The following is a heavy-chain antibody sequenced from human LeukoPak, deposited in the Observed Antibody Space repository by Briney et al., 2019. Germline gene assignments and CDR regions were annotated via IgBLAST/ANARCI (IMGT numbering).Heavy chain of an antibody. CDR3: VRAGRLGSDVYYFAE. V-gene: IGHV3-72*01. CDR2: TRDRAHSYTT. D-gene: IGHD3-16*01. Sequence: GGSLRLSCAASGFTFYNYAVSWVRQAPGKGLEWVGRTRDRAHSYTTEYAASVKGRHSISGDASQKSLYLQMNSLKVEDTAVYYCVRAGRLGSDVYYFAEWGQGTLVTVSS. CDR1: GFTFYNYA. J-gene: IGHJ4*02.